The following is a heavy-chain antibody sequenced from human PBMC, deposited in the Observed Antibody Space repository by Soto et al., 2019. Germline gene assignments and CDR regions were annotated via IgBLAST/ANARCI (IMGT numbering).Heavy chain of an antibody. CDR2: IYKSGST. V-gene: IGHV4-30-4*01. Sequence: PSETLSLTCNVSGGSISSGDYYWSWIRQPPGKGLEWIGHIYKSGSTYYNPSLKSRVTISVDTSKIQFSLKLRSVTASDTAVYYCARVVVERPFYNWFDPWGQGTLVTVYS. J-gene: IGHJ5*02. D-gene: IGHD2-21*01. CDR3: ARVVVERPFYNWFDP. CDR1: GGSISSGDYY.